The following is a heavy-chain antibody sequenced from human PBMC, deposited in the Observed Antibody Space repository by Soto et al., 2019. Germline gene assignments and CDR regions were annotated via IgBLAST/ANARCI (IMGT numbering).Heavy chain of an antibody. D-gene: IGHD3-22*01. J-gene: IGHJ4*02. Sequence: QVQLVQSGAEVKKPGASVKVSCKASGYTFTSYYMHWVRQAPGQGLEWMGIINPSGGSTSYAQKFQGRVSMTRETSRSSVFMELRSLRSEDTAVYCCARSYADARNYYESSGYLDCWGQGTLVTVSS. V-gene: IGHV1-46*01. CDR3: ARSYADARNYYESSGYLDC. CDR1: GYTFTSYY. CDR2: INPSGGST.